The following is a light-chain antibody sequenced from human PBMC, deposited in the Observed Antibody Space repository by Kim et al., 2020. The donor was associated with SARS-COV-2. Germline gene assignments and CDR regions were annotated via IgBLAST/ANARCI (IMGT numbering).Light chain of an antibody. Sequence: AGTSSDVGGSAFGPWYQQPPGNAPQVMLYAVSTRPSGVPVRFPGSKSGNTASLTVSGLQAEDEADYYCSSYSVPSYSVSNDLAVVFGGGTQLTVL. CDR3: SSYSVPSYSVSNDLAVV. J-gene: IGLJ2*01. V-gene: IGLV2-8*01. CDR1: SSDVGGSAF. CDR2: AVS.